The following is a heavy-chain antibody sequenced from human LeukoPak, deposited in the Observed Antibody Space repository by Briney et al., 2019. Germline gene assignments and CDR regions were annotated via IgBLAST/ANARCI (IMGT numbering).Heavy chain of an antibody. J-gene: IGHJ3*02. D-gene: IGHD3-10*01. Sequence: PGGSLRLPCAASGLIVSSNYMTWVRQAPGKGLEWVSVIYSGGSIYYADSVKGRFTISRDNSRNTLYLQMNSLRAGDTAVYYCARDWRFGELLGAFDIWGQGTMVTVSS. CDR1: GLIVSSNY. V-gene: IGHV3-53*01. CDR3: ARDWRFGELLGAFDI. CDR2: IYSGGSI.